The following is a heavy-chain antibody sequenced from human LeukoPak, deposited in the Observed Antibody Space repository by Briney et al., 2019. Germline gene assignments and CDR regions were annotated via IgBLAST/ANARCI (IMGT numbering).Heavy chain of an antibody. CDR2: ISSSGNTI. V-gene: IGHV3-11*01. Sequence: GGSLRLSCAASGLTFSDEYMSRIRQAPGKGLEWVSYISSSGNTIYYVDSVKGRFTISRDNAKKSMYLQMNSLRAEDTAIYYCARGEDKYYDILTGYYIGNYWGQGTLVTVSS. CDR3: ARGEDKYYDILTGYYIGNY. CDR1: GLTFSDEY. D-gene: IGHD3-9*01. J-gene: IGHJ4*02.